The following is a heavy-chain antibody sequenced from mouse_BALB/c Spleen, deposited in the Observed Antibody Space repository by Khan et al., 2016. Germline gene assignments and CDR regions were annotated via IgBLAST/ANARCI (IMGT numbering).Heavy chain of an antibody. CDR1: GYSITSDYA. Sequence: EVQLQESGPGLVKPSQSLSLTCTVTGYSITSDYAWNWIRQFPGNKLEWMGYISYSGSTSYNPSLKSRISITRDTSKNQFFLQWNSVTTEDTATYYCARDGGNPFAYWGQGTLVTVSA. J-gene: IGHJ3*01. V-gene: IGHV3-2*02. CDR2: ISYSGST. D-gene: IGHD2-1*01. CDR3: ARDGGNPFAY.